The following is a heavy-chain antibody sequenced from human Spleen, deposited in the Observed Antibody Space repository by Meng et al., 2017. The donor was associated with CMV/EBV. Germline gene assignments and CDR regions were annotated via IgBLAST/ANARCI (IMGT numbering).Heavy chain of an antibody. CDR3: AKDRNWSGSRGIDT. V-gene: IGHV3-33*06. CDR1: GFIFRDYA. J-gene: IGHJ5*02. CDR2: IWYDGSYK. Sequence: SGFIFRDYAMYWVRQAPGEGLEWVAIIWYDGSYKYYKDSVEGRFTISRDNSKNTLYLEMNSLRAEDTAVYYCAKDRNWSGSRGIDTWGQGNLVTVSS. D-gene: IGHD3-3*01.